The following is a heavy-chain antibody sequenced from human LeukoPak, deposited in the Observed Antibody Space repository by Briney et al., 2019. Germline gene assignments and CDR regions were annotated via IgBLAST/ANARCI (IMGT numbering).Heavy chain of an antibody. CDR2: ISSSSSYI. D-gene: IGHD2-2*02. V-gene: IGHV3-21*01. CDR1: GFTFSSYS. CDR3: ARDLSYCSSTSCYRYYYYMEV. Sequence: GGSLRLSCAASGFTFSSYSMNWVRQAPGKGLEWVSSISSSSSYIYYADSVKGRFTISRDNAKNSLYLQMNSLRAEDTAVYYCARDLSYCSSTSCYRYYYYMEVWGKGTTVTVSS. J-gene: IGHJ6*03.